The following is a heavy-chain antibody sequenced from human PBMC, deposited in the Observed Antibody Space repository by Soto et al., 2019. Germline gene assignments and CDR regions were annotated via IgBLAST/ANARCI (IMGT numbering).Heavy chain of an antibody. CDR2: ISAYNGNT. CDR3: AREYEWELLGFFDY. D-gene: IGHD1-26*01. J-gene: IGHJ4*02. V-gene: IGHV1-18*01. Sequence: GASVKVSCKASGYTFTSYGFSWVRQAPGQGLEWMGWISAYNGNTNYAQKLQGRVTMTTDTSTSTAYMELRSLRSDDTAVYYCAREYEWELLGFFDYWGQGTLVTVSS. CDR1: GYTFTSYG.